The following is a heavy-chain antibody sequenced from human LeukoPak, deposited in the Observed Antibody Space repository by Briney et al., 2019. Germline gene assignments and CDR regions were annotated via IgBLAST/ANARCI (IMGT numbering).Heavy chain of an antibody. Sequence: GGSLRLSCAASGFTFSSYAMHWVRQAPGKGLEWVAVISYDGSNKYYADSVKGRFTISRDNSKNTLYLQMNSLRAEDTAVYYCAREPAHNWFDPWGQGTLVTVSS. J-gene: IGHJ5*02. CDR1: GFTFSSYA. V-gene: IGHV3-30-3*01. CDR3: AREPAHNWFDP. CDR2: ISYDGSNK.